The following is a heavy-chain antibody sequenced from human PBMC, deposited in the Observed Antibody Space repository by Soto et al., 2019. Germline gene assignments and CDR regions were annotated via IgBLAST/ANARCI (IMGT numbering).Heavy chain of an antibody. CDR1: GGSISSYY. J-gene: IGHJ6*02. D-gene: IGHD6-13*01. CDR3: AXEGYSGSWYRAPDGMDV. V-gene: IGHV4-59*01. CDR2: IYYSGST. Sequence: SETLSLTCTVSGGSISSYYWSWIRQPPGKGLEWIGYIYYSGSTNYNPSLKSRVTISVDTSKNQFSLKLSSVTAADTAVYYCAXEGYSGSWYRAPDGMDVWGQGTTVTVSS.